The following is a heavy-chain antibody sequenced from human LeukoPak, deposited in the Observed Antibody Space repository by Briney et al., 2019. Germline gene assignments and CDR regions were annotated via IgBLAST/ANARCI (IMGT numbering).Heavy chain of an antibody. D-gene: IGHD6-19*01. Sequence: TGGSLRLSCAASGFTFSDYYMSWIRQAPGKGLEWVPYISSSGSTIYYADSVKGRFTISRDNAKNSLYLQMNSLRAEDTAVYYCARDLTTGYSSGWYGDDAFDIWGQGTMVTVSS. CDR1: GFTFSDYY. V-gene: IGHV3-11*01. J-gene: IGHJ3*02. CDR3: ARDLTTGYSSGWYGDDAFDI. CDR2: ISSSGSTI.